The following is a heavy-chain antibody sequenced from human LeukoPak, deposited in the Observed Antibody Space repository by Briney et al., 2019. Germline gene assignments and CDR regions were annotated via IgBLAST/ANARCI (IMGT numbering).Heavy chain of an antibody. Sequence: SQTLSLTCATSGDSVSSNSAAWNWIRQSSSRGLEWLGRTYYRSKWYNDYAVSVKSRITINPDTSKNQFSLQLNSVTPEDTAVYYCARDSGYDPEGYYYYGMDVWGQGTTVTVSS. CDR3: ARDSGYDPEGYYYYGMDV. CDR2: TYYRSKWYN. CDR1: GDSVSSNSAA. J-gene: IGHJ6*02. D-gene: IGHD5-12*01. V-gene: IGHV6-1*01.